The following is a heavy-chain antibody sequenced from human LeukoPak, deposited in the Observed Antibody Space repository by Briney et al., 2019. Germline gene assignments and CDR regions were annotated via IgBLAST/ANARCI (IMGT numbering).Heavy chain of an antibody. V-gene: IGHV3-30*02. CDR2: IRYDGSDK. D-gene: IGHD6-19*01. CDR1: GFTFSSYG. J-gene: IGHJ4*02. CDR3: AKDRVPNSSGWYGFDY. Sequence: QPGGSLRLSCAASGFTFSSYGMHWVRQAPGKGLEWVAFIRYDGSDKYYADSVKGRFTISRDNSKNALYLQMNSLRAEDTAVYYCAKDRVPNSSGWYGFDYWGQGTLVTVSS.